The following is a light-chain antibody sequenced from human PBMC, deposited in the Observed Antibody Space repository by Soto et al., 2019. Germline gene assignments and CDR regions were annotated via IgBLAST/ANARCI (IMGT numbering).Light chain of an antibody. CDR3: QKYNNWLT. V-gene: IGKV3-15*01. CDR2: GAS. CDR1: QSVSSN. J-gene: IGKJ4*01. Sequence: EIVMTQSPATLSVSPGERATLSCRASQSVSSNLAWYQQKPGQAPRLLIYGASTKATGVPASFSGSRSGTEFTLTISSLQSEDFAVYYCQKYNNWLTFGGGTKVEIK.